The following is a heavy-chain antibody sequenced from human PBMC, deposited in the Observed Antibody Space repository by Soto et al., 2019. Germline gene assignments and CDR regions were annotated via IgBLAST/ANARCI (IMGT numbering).Heavy chain of an antibody. Sequence: SETLSLTCSVSGGSISSYYWNWIRQAPGKGLEWIGYISNSGTSYYNPSLKSRVTISADTSKNQFSLKLSSVTAADTAVYYCASAIVATRLDYWGQGTLVTVSS. V-gene: IGHV4-59*01. D-gene: IGHD5-12*01. CDR3: ASAIVATRLDY. CDR2: ISNSGTS. J-gene: IGHJ4*02. CDR1: GGSISSYY.